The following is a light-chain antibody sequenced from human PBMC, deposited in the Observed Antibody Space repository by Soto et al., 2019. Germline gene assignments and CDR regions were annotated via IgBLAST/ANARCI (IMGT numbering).Light chain of an antibody. V-gene: IGLV2-23*02. CDR2: EVT. Sequence: QSVLTQAASVSGSPGQSVTISCTGTSRDVGKYNLVSWYQHFPGKAPKLMIFEVTKRPSGTSDRFSGSKSGNTASLTISGLQAEDEADYYCSSYSLITPYVFGTGTKVTVL. J-gene: IGLJ1*01. CDR1: SRDVGKYNL. CDR3: SSYSLITPYV.